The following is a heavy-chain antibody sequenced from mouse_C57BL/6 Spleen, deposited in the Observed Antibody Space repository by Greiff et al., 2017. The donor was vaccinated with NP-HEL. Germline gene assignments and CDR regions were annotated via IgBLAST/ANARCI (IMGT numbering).Heavy chain of an antibody. CDR2: LNPGSGGT. Sequence: VQLQQSGAELVRPGTSVKVSCKASGYAFTNYLIEWVKQRPGQGLEWIGVLNPGSGGTNYNEKFKGKATLTADKSSSTAYMQLSSLTSEDSAVYFCAREGTGTGYFDVWGTGTTVTVSS. V-gene: IGHV1-54*01. D-gene: IGHD4-1*01. CDR3: AREGTGTGYFDV. J-gene: IGHJ1*03. CDR1: GYAFTNYL.